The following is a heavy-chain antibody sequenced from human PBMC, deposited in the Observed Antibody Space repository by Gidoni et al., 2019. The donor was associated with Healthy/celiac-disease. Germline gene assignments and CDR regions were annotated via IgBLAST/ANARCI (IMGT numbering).Heavy chain of an antibody. J-gene: IGHJ4*02. Sequence: EVQLLESGGGLVQPGGSLRLSCAASGFTFSSYAMGGVRPAPGKGLEWVSAIRGSGGSTYYADSVKGRFTISRDNSKNTLYLQMNSLRAEDTAVYYCAKAIAVTSGFDYWGQGTLVTVSS. V-gene: IGHV3-23*01. CDR1: GFTFSSYA. D-gene: IGHD6-19*01. CDR2: IRGSGGST. CDR3: AKAIAVTSGFDY.